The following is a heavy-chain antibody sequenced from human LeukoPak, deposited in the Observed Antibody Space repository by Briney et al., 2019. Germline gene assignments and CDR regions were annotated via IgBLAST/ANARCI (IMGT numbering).Heavy chain of an antibody. Sequence: ASVKVSCKASGYTFTSYDIDWVRQAPGQGLEWIGWMSTYDGKTNYAQKFRGRVSMTTDTSTNTAYMELRSLTSDDTAVYFCARDGRAQHLDGSWFDPWGQGTPVTVSS. CDR3: ARDGRAQHLDGSWFDP. J-gene: IGHJ5*02. V-gene: IGHV1-18*01. CDR1: GYTFTSYD. CDR2: MSTYDGKT. D-gene: IGHD6-13*01.